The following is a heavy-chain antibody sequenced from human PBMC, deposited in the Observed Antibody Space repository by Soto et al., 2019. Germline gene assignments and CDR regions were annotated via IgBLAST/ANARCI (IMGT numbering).Heavy chain of an antibody. D-gene: IGHD3-10*01. CDR2: IIPKLGSA. CDR1: GGGNLRDYR. Sequence: QVQLVQSGAEVKEPGSSVKVSCKASGGGNLRDYRTTWVRRAPGQGLEWMGGIIPKLGSANYAQKFQGRVTIPADESTTGFNWELRSLKSADPAAYYGPRGGKAYNFGAVYWGQGTPVTVSS. J-gene: IGHJ4*02. CDR3: PRGGKAYNFGAVY. V-gene: IGHV1-69*01.